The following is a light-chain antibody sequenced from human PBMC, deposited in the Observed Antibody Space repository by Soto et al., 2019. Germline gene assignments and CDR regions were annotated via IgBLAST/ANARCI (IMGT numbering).Light chain of an antibody. J-gene: IGKJ1*01. CDR3: QHYYNYPWT. CDR2: DPS. V-gene: IGKV1-5*01. CDR1: QSISTW. Sequence: DIQMTQSPSSLSASVGDRVSITCRASQSISTWLAWYQQQPGGAPRLLIYDPSSLQSGVPSRFSGNGSGTEFTLTISSLQPDDFSSYYCQHYYNYPWTFGQGTKVDI.